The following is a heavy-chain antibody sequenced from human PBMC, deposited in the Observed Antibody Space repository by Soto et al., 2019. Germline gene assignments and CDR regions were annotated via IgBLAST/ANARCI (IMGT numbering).Heavy chain of an antibody. CDR2: VSGRGGSA. V-gene: IGHV3-23*01. J-gene: IGHJ4*02. D-gene: IGHD3-10*01. Sequence: EVQLLESGGGLVQRGGSLRLSCAASGFIFNNYAMTWVRQAPGKGLEWVARVSGRGGSAYYADSVKGRFTISRDYSKTTVFLQMNSLRAEDTAVYFCAKDNGNYGSGSFSHWGQGTLVTVSS. CDR3: AKDNGNYGSGSFSH. CDR1: GFIFNNYA.